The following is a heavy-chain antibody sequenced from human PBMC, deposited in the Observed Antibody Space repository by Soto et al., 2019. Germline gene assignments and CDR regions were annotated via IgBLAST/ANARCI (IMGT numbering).Heavy chain of an antibody. CDR1: GFTFSDYY. V-gene: IGHV3-11*06. CDR3: VRGLVGIAARPGGFDP. CDR2: ISSSSSYT. Sequence: PGGSLRLSCAASGFTFSDYYMSRIRQAPGKGLEWVSYISSSSSYTNYADSVKGRFTISRDNAKNSLYLQMNSLRAEDTAVYYCVRGLVGIAARPGGFDPWGQGTLVTHSS. J-gene: IGHJ5*02. D-gene: IGHD6-6*01.